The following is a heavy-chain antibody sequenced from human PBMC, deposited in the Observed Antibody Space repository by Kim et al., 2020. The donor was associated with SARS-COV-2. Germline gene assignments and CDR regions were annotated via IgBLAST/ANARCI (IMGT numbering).Heavy chain of an antibody. Sequence: GGSLRLSCAASGFTFSSYGMHWVRQAPGKGLEWVAVISYDGSNKYYADSVKGRFTISRDNSKNTLYLQMNSLRAEDTAVYYCARESARYYDSSGFKPYYFDYWGQGTLVTVSS. J-gene: IGHJ4*02. CDR2: ISYDGSNK. CDR3: ARESARYYDSSGFKPYYFDY. CDR1: GFTFSSYG. D-gene: IGHD3-22*01. V-gene: IGHV3-33*05.